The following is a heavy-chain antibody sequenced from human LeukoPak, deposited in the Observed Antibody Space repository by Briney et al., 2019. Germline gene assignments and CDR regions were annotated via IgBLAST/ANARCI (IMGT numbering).Heavy chain of an antibody. CDR3: ARGAGDAYCGGDCYSNWFDP. CDR1: GGSISSSNW. J-gene: IGHJ5*02. D-gene: IGHD2-21*02. CDR2: IYHSGST. V-gene: IGHV4-4*02. Sequence: SGTLSLTCAVSGGSISSSNWWSWVRPPPGKGLEWIGEIYHSGSTNYNPSLKSRVTISVDKSKNQFSLKLSSVTAADMAVYYCARGAGDAYCGGDCYSNWFDPWGQGTLVTVSS.